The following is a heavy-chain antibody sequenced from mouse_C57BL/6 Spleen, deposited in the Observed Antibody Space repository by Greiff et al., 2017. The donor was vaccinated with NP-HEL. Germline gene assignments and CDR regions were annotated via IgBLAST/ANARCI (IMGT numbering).Heavy chain of an antibody. J-gene: IGHJ1*03. Sequence: QVQLQQPGAELVRPGSSVKLSCKASGYTFTSYWMHWVKQRPIQGLEWIGNIDPSDSETHYNQKFKDKATLTVDKSSSTAYMQLSSLTAEDSAVYYCARITTVVQEYWYFDVWGTGTTVTVSS. V-gene: IGHV1-52*01. CDR2: IDPSDSET. CDR3: ARITTVVQEYWYFDV. CDR1: GYTFTSYW. D-gene: IGHD1-1*01.